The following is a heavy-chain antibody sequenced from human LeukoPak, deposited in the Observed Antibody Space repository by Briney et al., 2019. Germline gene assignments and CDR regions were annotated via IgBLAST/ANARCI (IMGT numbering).Heavy chain of an antibody. Sequence: GGSLRLSCAASGFTLNSHAMHWVRQAPGKGLEFVAVTSYDGSNNFYTDSVKGRFTISRDNSENTLFLQMNSLRPEDTAVYYCARDIYSSGTLGTFDYWGQGTLITVSS. V-gene: IGHV3-30-3*01. D-gene: IGHD1-26*01. CDR2: TSYDGSNN. CDR1: GFTLNSHA. J-gene: IGHJ4*02. CDR3: ARDIYSSGTLGTFDY.